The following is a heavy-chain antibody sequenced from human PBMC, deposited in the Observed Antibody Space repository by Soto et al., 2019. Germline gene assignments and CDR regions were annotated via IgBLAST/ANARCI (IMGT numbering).Heavy chain of an antibody. CDR3: TRKRVVPAPKNYYYYMDV. V-gene: IGHV1-8*01. D-gene: IGHD2-2*01. CDR1: GYAFSNYD. CDR2: MNPNTGKT. Sequence: GAPVKVSCKASGYAFSNYDINWARQAPGQGLEWMGWMNPNTGKTGYAQKFQGRVTMTRNSSISTVYMELSSLRSEDTAMYYCTRKRVVPAPKNYYYYMDVWGKGTTVTVSS. J-gene: IGHJ6*03.